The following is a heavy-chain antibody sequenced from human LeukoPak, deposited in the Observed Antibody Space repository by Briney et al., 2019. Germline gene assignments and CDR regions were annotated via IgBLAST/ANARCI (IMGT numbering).Heavy chain of an antibody. V-gene: IGHV4-34*01. D-gene: IGHD6-13*01. CDR2: INHSGST. CDR1: GGSFSGYY. CDR3: ASKAYKKAAAGTDYYYYVDV. J-gene: IGHJ6*03. Sequence: SETLSLTCAVYGGSFSGYYWSWIRQPPGKGLEWIGEINHSGSTNYNPSLKSRVTISVDTSKNQFSLKLSSVTAADTAVYYCASKAYKKAAAGTDYYYYVDVWGKGTTVTVSS.